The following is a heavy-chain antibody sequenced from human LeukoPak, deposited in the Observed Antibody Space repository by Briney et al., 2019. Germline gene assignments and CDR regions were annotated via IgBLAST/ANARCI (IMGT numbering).Heavy chain of an antibody. D-gene: IGHD4-23*01. CDR2: ISGVSGNT. Sequence: GGSLRLSCAPSGFTYDDYAMHWVRRAPGKGLEWVSLISGVSGNTYYADSVKGRFTISRDNRKNSLYLQMNSVRAEDTAFYYCARHKSRNGGDSDRSFNYWGQGTPVTVFS. J-gene: IGHJ4*02. V-gene: IGHV3-43*02. CDR1: GFTYDDYA. CDR3: ARHKSRNGGDSDRSFNY.